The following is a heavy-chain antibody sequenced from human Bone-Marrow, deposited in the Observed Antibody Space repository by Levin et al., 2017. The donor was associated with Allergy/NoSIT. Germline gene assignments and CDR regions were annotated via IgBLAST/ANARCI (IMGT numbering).Heavy chain of an antibody. CDR1: GGTFNNNV. V-gene: IGHV1-69*13. Sequence: SVKVSCKTSGGTFNNNVFSWVRQAPGHGLEWMGGIIPILGTTYHAQKFQGRVTITADDSTSTVYMELSSLRSEDTAVYYCARGVYYYYYMDVWGKGTTVTVSS. CDR2: IIPILGTT. J-gene: IGHJ6*03. CDR3: ARGVYYYYYMDV.